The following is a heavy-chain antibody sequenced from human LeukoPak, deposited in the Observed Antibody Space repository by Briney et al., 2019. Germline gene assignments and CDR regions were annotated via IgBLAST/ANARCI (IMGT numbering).Heavy chain of an antibody. Sequence: MSSETLSLTCSVSGGSISRYYWSWVRQPPGKGLEWIGYIYNNASTSYSPSLKSRLFMSVDTSTNKVSLKLRSVTEADTAIYYCARGGRDGYNEYWGQGTLVIVSS. V-gene: IGHV4-59*01. J-gene: IGHJ4*02. CDR3: ARGGRDGYNEY. CDR1: GGSISRYY. CDR2: IYNNAST. D-gene: IGHD5-24*01.